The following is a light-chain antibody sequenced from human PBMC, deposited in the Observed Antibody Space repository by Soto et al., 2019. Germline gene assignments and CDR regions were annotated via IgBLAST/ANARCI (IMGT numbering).Light chain of an antibody. Sequence: QSALTQPAAVSGSPGQSISISCTGTRSDVGAYNYVSWFQQHSGKAPTLIISEVSNRPSGVSNRFSGSKSGNAASLTISGLHAEDEADYFCFSFTTDWTHVFGTGTKVTVL. V-gene: IGLV2-14*01. CDR2: EVS. CDR1: RSDVGAYNY. J-gene: IGLJ1*01. CDR3: FSFTTDWTHV.